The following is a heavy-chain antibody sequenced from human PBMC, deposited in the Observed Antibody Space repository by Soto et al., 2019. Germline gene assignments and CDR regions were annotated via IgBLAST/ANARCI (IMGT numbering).Heavy chain of an antibody. V-gene: IGHV3-23*01. Sequence: EVQLLESGGGLVQPGGSLRLSCAASGFTFSSYAMSWVRQAPGKGLEWVSGIDNSGRKTYYADSVKGRFTISRDNSKNTLYLQMNSLRAEDTAVYYCARERAVVGIPLFNYWGLGTLVTVSS. CDR2: IDNSGRKT. CDR1: GFTFSSYA. J-gene: IGHJ4*02. CDR3: ARERAVVGIPLFNY. D-gene: IGHD6-19*01.